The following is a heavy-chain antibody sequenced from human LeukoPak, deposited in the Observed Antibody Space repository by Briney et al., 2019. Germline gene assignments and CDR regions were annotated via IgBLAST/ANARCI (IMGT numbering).Heavy chain of an antibody. CDR2: ISGYNGNT. Sequence: GASVKVSCKASGYTFTSYGISWVRQAPGQALEWMGWISGYNGNTNYAQKLQGRVTMTTDTSTSTAYMELRSLISDDTAVYYCARPNGGGLFKPGMDVWGQGTTVTVSS. CDR1: GYTFTSYG. V-gene: IGHV1-18*01. D-gene: IGHD2-21*01. J-gene: IGHJ6*02. CDR3: ARPNGGGLFKPGMDV.